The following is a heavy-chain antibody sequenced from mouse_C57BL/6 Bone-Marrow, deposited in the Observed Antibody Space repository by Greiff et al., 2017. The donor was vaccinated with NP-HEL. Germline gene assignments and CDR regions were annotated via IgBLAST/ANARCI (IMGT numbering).Heavy chain of an antibody. Sequence: VQLQQSGPELVKPGASVKISCKASGYTFTDYYMNWVKQSHGKSLEWIGDINPNNGGTSYNQKFKGKATLTVDKSSSTAYMERRSLTSEDSAVYYCARGMTRTYWGTGTTLTVSS. CDR1: GYTFTDYY. CDR3: ARGMTRTY. CDR2: INPNNGGT. V-gene: IGHV1-26*01. J-gene: IGHJ1*03. D-gene: IGHD5-1*01.